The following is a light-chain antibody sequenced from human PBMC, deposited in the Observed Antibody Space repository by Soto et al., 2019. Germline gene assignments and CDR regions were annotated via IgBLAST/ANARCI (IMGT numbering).Light chain of an antibody. CDR1: QGIGNF. CDR3: QKYNSAPLI. J-gene: IGKJ4*01. V-gene: IGKV1-27*01. CDR2: AAS. Sequence: DIQMTQSPSSLSASVGDRVTVTCRASQGIGNFLAWYQQKPGKVPKLLIYAASTLQSGVPSWFSGSGSGTDFTLSISSLQPEDVATYYCQKYNSAPLIFGGGTKVEIK.